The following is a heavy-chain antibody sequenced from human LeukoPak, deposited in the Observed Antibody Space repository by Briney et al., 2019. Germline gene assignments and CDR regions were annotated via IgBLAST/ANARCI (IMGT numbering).Heavy chain of an antibody. J-gene: IGHJ4*02. CDR2: ISSSSSYI. Sequence: GGSLRLSCAASGFTFSSYSMNWVRQAPGKGLEWVSSISSSSSYIHYADSVKGRFTISRDNAKNSLYLQMNSLRAEDTAVYYCARDGSAYTGDFDYWGQGTLVTVSS. CDR3: ARDGSAYTGDFDY. D-gene: IGHD7-27*01. V-gene: IGHV3-21*01. CDR1: GFTFSSYS.